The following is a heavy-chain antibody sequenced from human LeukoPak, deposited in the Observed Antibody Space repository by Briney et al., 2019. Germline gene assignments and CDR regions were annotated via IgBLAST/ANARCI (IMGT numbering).Heavy chain of an antibody. Sequence: PSETLSLTCAVYGGSFSGYYWGWIGQPPGKGVEWIGSIYYSGSTYYNPSLKSRVTISVDTSKNQFSLKLSSVTAADTAVYYCASQSSSSWYYYYYYMDVWGKGTTVTISS. V-gene: IGHV4-39*01. D-gene: IGHD6-13*01. J-gene: IGHJ6*03. CDR1: GGSFSGYY. CDR2: IYYSGST. CDR3: ASQSSSSWYYYYYYMDV.